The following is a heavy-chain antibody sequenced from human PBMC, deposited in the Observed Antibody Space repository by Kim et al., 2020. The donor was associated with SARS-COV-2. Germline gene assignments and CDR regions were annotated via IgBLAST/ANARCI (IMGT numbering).Heavy chain of an antibody. CDR2: IKQDGSEK. CDR3: ARERVWLGELSDRGYYYSYGMDV. Sequence: GGSLRLSCAASGFTFSSYWMSWVRQAPGKGLEWVANIKQDGSEKYYVDSVKGRFTISRDNAKNSLYQQMNSLRAEETAAYYCARERVWLGELSDRGYYYSYGMDVWGQGTTVTVYS. CDR1: GFTFSSYW. D-gene: IGHD3-10*01. V-gene: IGHV3-7*01. J-gene: IGHJ6*02.